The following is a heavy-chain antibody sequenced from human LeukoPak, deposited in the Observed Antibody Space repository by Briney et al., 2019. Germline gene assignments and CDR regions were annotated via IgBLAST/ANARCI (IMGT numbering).Heavy chain of an antibody. CDR1: GGTFSSYA. D-gene: IGHD1-7*01. CDR3: ASGITGTQYNCFDP. J-gene: IGHJ5*02. CDR2: IIPFFGTA. Sequence: ASVKVSCKASGGTFSSYAISWVRQAPGQGLEWMGGIIPFFGTANYAQKFQGRVTITTDESTSTVYMELSNLRSEDTAVYYCASGITGTQYNCFDPWGQGTLVTVSS. V-gene: IGHV1-69*05.